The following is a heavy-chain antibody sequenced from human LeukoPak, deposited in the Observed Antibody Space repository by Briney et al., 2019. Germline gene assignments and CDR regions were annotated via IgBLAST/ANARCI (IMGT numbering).Heavy chain of an antibody. J-gene: IGHJ4*02. CDR2: ISWDGGST. CDR3: AKVSPGYSYGLDY. V-gene: IGHV3-43D*04. CDR1: GFTFDDYA. D-gene: IGHD5-18*01. Sequence: PGGSLRLSCEASGFTFDDYAMHWDRQAPGKGLEWVSLISWDGGSTYYADSVKGRFTISRDNSKNSLYLQMNSLRAEDTALYYCAKVSPGYSYGLDYWGQGTLVTVSS.